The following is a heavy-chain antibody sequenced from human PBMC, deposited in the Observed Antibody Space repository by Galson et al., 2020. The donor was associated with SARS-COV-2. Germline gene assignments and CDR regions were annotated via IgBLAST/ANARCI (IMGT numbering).Heavy chain of an antibody. D-gene: IGHD4-17*01. Sequence: SETLSLTCTVSGGPISSGGYYWSWIRQQPGKGLEWIGYIYYSGITYYNPSLKSRLTISLDTSENQFSLRLTSVTAADTAVYFCAGDSGAVTPFDYWGQGTLVTVSS. J-gene: IGHJ4*02. CDR3: AGDSGAVTPFDY. CDR2: IYYSGIT. V-gene: IGHV4-31*03. CDR1: GGPISSGGYY.